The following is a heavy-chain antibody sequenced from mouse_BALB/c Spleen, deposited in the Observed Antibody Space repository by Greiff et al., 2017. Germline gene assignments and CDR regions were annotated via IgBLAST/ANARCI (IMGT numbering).Heavy chain of an antibody. J-gene: IGHJ4*01. CDR3: ARDGGYYEVDY. CDR2: ISYDGSN. D-gene: IGHD2-3*01. Sequence: EVKLMESGPGLVKPSQSLSLTCSVTGYSITSGYYWNWIRQFPGNKLEWMGYISYDGSNNYNPSLKNRISITRDTSKNQFFLKLNSVTTEDTATYYCARDGGYYEVDYWGQGTSVTVSS. V-gene: IGHV3-6*02. CDR1: GYSITSGYY.